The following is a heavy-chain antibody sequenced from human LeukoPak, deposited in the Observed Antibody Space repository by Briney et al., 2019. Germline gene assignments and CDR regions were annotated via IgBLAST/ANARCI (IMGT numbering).Heavy chain of an antibody. CDR3: ARDSGPDAFDI. CDR2: IYSGGST. D-gene: IGHD1-26*01. J-gene: IGHJ3*02. Sequence: GGSLRLSCAASGFTVSSNYMSWVRQAPGKGLEWVSVIYSGGSTYYADSVKGRFTISRYNSKNTLYLQMNSLRAEDTAVYYCARDSGPDAFDIWGQGTMVTVSS. CDR1: GFTVSSNY. V-gene: IGHV3-66*02.